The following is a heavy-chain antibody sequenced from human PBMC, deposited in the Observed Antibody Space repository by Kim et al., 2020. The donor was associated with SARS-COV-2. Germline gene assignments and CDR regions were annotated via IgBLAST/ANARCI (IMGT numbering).Heavy chain of an antibody. D-gene: IGHD2-15*01. Sequence: ASVKVSCKTSGYTFTKYSIQWVRQAPGQRPEWLGWINAVTGHTKFSQKFQGRITITMDTSASTAYMELSSLRSEDTAVYHGSREGRIVIAAPTPWPASGLDAWGQGTTVTVSS. CDR2: INAVTGHT. J-gene: IGHJ6*02. V-gene: IGHV1-3*01. CDR3: SREGRIVIAAPTPWPASGLDA. CDR1: GYTFTKYS.